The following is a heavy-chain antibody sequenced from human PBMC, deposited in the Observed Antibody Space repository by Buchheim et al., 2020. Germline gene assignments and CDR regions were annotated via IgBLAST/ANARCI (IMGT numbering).Heavy chain of an antibody. CDR3: ARSRTAGTYYFDY. CDR2: IGSSGSAK. V-gene: IGHV3-48*01. CDR1: GFSFSSYT. D-gene: IGHD6-19*01. Sequence: EVQLVESGGGLVQPGGSLRLSCAASGFSFSSYTMNWVRQAPGKGLEWVSYIGSSGSAKNYADSVKGRFTISQDNSNQSLYLQMNSLRVEDTAVYYCARSRTAGTYYFDYWGQGAL. J-gene: IGHJ4*02.